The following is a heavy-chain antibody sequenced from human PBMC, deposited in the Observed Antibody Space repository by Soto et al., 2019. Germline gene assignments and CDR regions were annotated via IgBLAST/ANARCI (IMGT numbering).Heavy chain of an antibody. CDR1: GGSINNYY. CDR3: ARGTNLDF. CDR2: IYHTGST. D-gene: IGHD2-2*01. V-gene: IGHV4-59*01. Sequence: QVQLQESGPGLVKPSETLSLICTVSGGSINNYYWNWIRQPPGKGLEWIGYIYHTGSTNYSPSLKSRVTISIDTSKNQFSLTLNSVTAADTAVYYCARGTNLDFWGQGTLVTVSS. J-gene: IGHJ4*02.